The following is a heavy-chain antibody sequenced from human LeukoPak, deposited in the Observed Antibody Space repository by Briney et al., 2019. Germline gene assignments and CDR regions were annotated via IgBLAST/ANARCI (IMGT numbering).Heavy chain of an antibody. Sequence: GGSLRLSCAASGFTPSSNYMSWVRQAPGKGLEWVSVIYSGGSTYYTDSVKGRVTISRDNSKNPLYLQVNSLSAEDTAVYYCARGGAYYYDSSRYQPFDYWGQGALVTVSS. J-gene: IGHJ4*02. D-gene: IGHD3-22*01. CDR2: IYSGGST. CDR1: GFTPSSNY. V-gene: IGHV3-53*01. CDR3: ARGGAYYYDSSRYQPFDY.